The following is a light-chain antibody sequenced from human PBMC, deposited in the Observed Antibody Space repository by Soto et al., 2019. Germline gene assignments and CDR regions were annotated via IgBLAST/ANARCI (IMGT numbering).Light chain of an antibody. CDR3: QTWGWGV. CDR1: SGHSSYA. J-gene: IGLJ3*02. CDR2: LNSDGSH. V-gene: IGLV4-69*01. Sequence: QPVLTQSPSASASLGASVTLTCTLSSGHSSYAIAWHQQQPQKGPRYLMKLNSDGSHTKGDGIPDRFSGSSSGAERYLTISSLQSEDEADYYCQTWGWGVFGGGTKLTVL.